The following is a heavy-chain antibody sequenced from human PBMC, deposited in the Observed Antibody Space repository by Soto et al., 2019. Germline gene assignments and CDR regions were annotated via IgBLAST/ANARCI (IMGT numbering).Heavy chain of an antibody. CDR3: AREIAVPGTRYFDL. D-gene: IGHD6-13*01. Sequence: EVQLVESGGGLVQPGGSLRLFFAASGFTFSNYDMHWVRQATGKGLEWVSGIVNADDTYYADSVKGRFTISRENAQNSLYLQMNSLRAGDTAVYYCAREIAVPGTRYFDLWGRGTLVSVSS. V-gene: IGHV3-13*04. J-gene: IGHJ2*01. CDR1: GFTFSNYD. CDR2: IVNADDT.